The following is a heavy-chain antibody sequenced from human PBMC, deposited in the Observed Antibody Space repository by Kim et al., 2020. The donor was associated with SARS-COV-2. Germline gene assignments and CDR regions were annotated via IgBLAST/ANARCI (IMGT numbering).Heavy chain of an antibody. J-gene: IGHJ6*02. D-gene: IGHD2-8*02. V-gene: IGHV1-2*06. CDR1: GYTFTDYY. CDR3: ARGRDGTDIMDV. CDR2: INPNGGGA. Sequence: ASVKVSCEAYGYTFTDYYIHWVRQAPGQGLEWMGRINPNGGGADYAHTFQGRVTMTRDTSINTAYMDVSRLTSDDTAMYFCARGRDGTDIMDVWGQGTRVTVSS.